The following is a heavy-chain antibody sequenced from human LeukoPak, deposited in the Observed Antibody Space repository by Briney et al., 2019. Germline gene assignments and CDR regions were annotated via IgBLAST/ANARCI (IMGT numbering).Heavy chain of an antibody. J-gene: IGHJ5*02. D-gene: IGHD3-22*01. CDR1: GGTFSSYA. CDR3: ARDLGGYYQFDNWFDP. Sequence: ASVKVSCKASGGTFSSYAISWVRQAPGQGLEWMGGIIPIFGTANYAQKFQGRVTITADESTSTAYMELSSLRSEDTAMYYCARDLGGYYQFDNWFDPWGQGTLVTVSS. CDR2: IIPIFGTA. V-gene: IGHV1-69*01.